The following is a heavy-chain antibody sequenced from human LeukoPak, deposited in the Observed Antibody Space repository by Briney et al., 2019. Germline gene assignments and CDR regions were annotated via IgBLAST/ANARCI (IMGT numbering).Heavy chain of an antibody. CDR1: GGSFSGYY. V-gene: IGHV4-34*01. Sequence: SGTLSLTCAVYGGSFSGYYWSWIRQPPGKGLEWIGEINHSGSTNYNPSLKSRVTISVDTSKNQFSLKLSSVTAADTAVYYCAMATIYYYYGMDVWGQGTTVTVSS. J-gene: IGHJ6*02. CDR2: INHSGST. CDR3: AMATIYYYYGMDV. D-gene: IGHD5-24*01.